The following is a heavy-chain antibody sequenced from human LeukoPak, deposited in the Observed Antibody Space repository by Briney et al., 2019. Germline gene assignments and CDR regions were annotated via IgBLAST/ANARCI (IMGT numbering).Heavy chain of an antibody. J-gene: IGHJ5*02. Sequence: TGGSLRLSCVASGFTFSTYWMHWVRQAPGKGLLWVSRLSGDGSSTKYADSLKGRFTISRDNAKNTLYLQMNSLRAEDTAVYYCARGLSDRYCSSTSCYEYNWFDPWGQGTLVTVSS. D-gene: IGHD2-2*01. CDR3: ARGLSDRYCSSTSCYEYNWFDP. CDR2: LSGDGSST. CDR1: GFTFSTYW. V-gene: IGHV3-74*03.